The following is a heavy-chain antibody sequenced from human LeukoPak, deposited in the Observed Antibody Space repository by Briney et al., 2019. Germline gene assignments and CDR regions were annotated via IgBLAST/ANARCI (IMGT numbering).Heavy chain of an antibody. CDR3: VGYSSSWYPFDY. V-gene: IGHV4-34*01. CDR2: INHSGST. CDR1: GGSFSGYY. Sequence: SETLSLTCAVYGGSFSGYYWSWIRQPPGKGLEWIGEINHSGSTNYNPSLKSRVTISVDTSKNQFSLKLSSVTAADTAVYYCVGYSSSWYPFDYWGQGTLVTVSS. D-gene: IGHD6-13*01. J-gene: IGHJ4*02.